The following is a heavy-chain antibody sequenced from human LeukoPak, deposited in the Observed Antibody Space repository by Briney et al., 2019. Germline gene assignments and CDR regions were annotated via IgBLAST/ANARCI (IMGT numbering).Heavy chain of an antibody. V-gene: IGHV4-59*01. J-gene: IGHJ4*02. Sequence: SETLSLTCAVYGGSFSGYYWSWIRQPPGKGLEWIGYIYYSGSTNYNPSLKSRVTISVDTSKNQFSLKLSSVTAADTAVYYCARAAQSGSYDYWGQGTLDTVSS. CDR1: GGSFSGYY. CDR3: ARAAQSGSYDY. D-gene: IGHD1-26*01. CDR2: IYYSGST.